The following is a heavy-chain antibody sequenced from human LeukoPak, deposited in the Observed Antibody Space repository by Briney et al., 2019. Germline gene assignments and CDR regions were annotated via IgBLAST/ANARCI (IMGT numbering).Heavy chain of an antibody. CDR2: INPNSGAT. J-gene: IGHJ4*02. CDR1: GYTFTDYF. D-gene: IGHD1-26*01. V-gene: IGHV1-2*02. CDR3: ARGGWEPHFDS. Sequence: ASVKVSCKTSGYTFTDYFIHWVRQAPGQGLEWMGWINPNSGATNYERKFQDRVTMNTDTSITTGYMELTRLTSDDTAVYYCARGGWEPHFDSWGQGSLAIVTS.